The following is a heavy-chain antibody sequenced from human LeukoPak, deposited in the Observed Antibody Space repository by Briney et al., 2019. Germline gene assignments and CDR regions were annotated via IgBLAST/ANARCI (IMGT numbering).Heavy chain of an antibody. D-gene: IGHD3-10*01. Sequence: GGSLRLSCAASGFTFSSYAMSWVRQAPGKGLEWVSAISGRGGSTYYADSAKGRFTISRDNSKNTLYLQMNSLRAEDTAVYYCAKLYYYGSGSYYKAKYYFDYWGQGTLVTVSP. CDR1: GFTFSSYA. CDR3: AKLYYYGSGSYYKAKYYFDY. CDR2: ISGRGGST. V-gene: IGHV3-23*01. J-gene: IGHJ4*02.